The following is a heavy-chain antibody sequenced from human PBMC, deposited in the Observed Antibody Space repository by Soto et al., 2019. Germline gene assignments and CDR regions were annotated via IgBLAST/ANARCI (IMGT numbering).Heavy chain of an antibody. CDR2: IYYSGST. CDR1: GGSISSGGYY. CDR3: ARDSSRGGAYYYYYGMDV. J-gene: IGHJ6*02. Sequence: ASETLSLTCTVSGGSISSGGYYWSWIRQHPGKGLEWIGYIYYSGSTYYNPSLKSRVTISVDTSKNQFSLKLSSVTAADTAVYYCARDSSRGGAYYYYYGMDVWGQGTTVTVSS. V-gene: IGHV4-31*03. D-gene: IGHD3-10*01.